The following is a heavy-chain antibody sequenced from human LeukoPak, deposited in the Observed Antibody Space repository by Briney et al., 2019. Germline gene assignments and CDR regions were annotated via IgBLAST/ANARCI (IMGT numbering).Heavy chain of an antibody. CDR1: GFTFSSYA. Sequence: GGSLRLSCAASGFTFSSYAMSRVRQAPGKGLEWVSSISGSGGSIYYADSLKGRFSISRENSKNTLHLQMNSLRAEDTAVYYCAKAGDTGYPIPYSFDYWGQGTLVTVSS. J-gene: IGHJ4*02. CDR2: ISGSGGSI. CDR3: AKAGDTGYPIPYSFDY. V-gene: IGHV3-23*01. D-gene: IGHD5-12*01.